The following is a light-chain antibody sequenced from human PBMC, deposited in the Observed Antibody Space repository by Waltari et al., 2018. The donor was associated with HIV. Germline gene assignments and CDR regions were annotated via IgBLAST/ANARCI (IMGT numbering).Light chain of an antibody. J-gene: IGLJ2*01. Sequence: QSVLTQPPSVSGAPRQRVTISCTGSSSNIGAGYDVHWYQQLPGTAPKLLIYGNSNRPSGVPDRFSVSKSGTSASLAISGLRAEDEADFYCAAWDDSLSGWVFGGGTKLTVL. V-gene: IGLV1-40*01. CDR3: AAWDDSLSGWV. CDR2: GNS. CDR1: SSNIGAGYD.